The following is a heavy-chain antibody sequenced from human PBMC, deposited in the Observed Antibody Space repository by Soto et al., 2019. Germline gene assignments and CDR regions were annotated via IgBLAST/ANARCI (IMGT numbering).Heavy chain of an antibody. D-gene: IGHD3-10*01. J-gene: IGHJ3*02. CDR2: IKQDGSQT. Sequence: EVQLVESGGGLVQPGGSLRLSCAASGFTLSNYWMSWVRQAPGKGLEWVANIKQDGSQTHYAHSVKGRFTISRDNAKNSLFLEMNRLRAEDTGVYYCAREFVSGLKFVFDMWGQGTVVTVSS. CDR3: AREFVSGLKFVFDM. V-gene: IGHV3-7*04. CDR1: GFTLSNYW.